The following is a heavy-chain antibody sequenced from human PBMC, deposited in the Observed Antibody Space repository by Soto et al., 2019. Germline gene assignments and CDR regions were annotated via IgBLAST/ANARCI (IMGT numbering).Heavy chain of an antibody. CDR3: AKDFASSYAFDI. Sequence: TGGSLRLSCAASGFTFSSYAMSWVRQAPGKGLEWVSAISGSGGSTYYADSVKGRFTISRDNSKNTLYLQMNSLRAEDTAVYYWAKDFASSYAFDIWGQGTMVTVSS. CDR2: ISGSGGST. CDR1: GFTFSSYA. V-gene: IGHV3-23*01. J-gene: IGHJ3*02.